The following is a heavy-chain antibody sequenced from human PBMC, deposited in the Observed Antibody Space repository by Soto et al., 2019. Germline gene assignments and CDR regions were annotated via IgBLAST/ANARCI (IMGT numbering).Heavy chain of an antibody. CDR1: GFTFSSYR. CDR3: ARGHGADPYNGFDP. J-gene: IGHJ5*02. CDR2: IRSSGGDI. V-gene: IGHV3-21*01. Sequence: EVQLVESGGGLVKPGGSLRLSCAASGFTFSSYRMHWVRQTPGKGLEWVSCIRSSGGDIYYADSVKGRFTISRDNARNSLYLQISSLRAEDTAVYFCARGHGADPYNGFDPWGQGTLVTVSS. D-gene: IGHD1-26*01.